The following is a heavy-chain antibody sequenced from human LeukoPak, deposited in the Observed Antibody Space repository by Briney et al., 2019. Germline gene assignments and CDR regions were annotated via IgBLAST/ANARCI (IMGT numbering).Heavy chain of an antibody. Sequence: ASVKVSCKASGYTFTTYYMHWVRQAPGQGLEWMGIINPSGGSTSYAQKFQGRVTMTRDTSTSTVYMELSSLRSEDTAVYYCARDPFFGYYGDAFDIWGQGTMVTVSS. D-gene: IGHD3-10*01. CDR1: GYTFTTYY. CDR3: ARDPFFGYYGDAFDI. CDR2: INPSGGST. V-gene: IGHV1-46*01. J-gene: IGHJ3*02.